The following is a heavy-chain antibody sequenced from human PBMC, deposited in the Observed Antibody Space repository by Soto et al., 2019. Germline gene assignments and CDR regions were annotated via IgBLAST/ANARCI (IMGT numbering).Heavy chain of an antibody. D-gene: IGHD6-13*01. CDR1: GFTFSSYA. J-gene: IGHJ4*02. Sequence: EVQLLESGGGLVQPGGSLRLSCAASGFTFSSYAMSWVRQAPGKGLVWVSAISGSGGSTYYADSVKGRFTISRDNSKNTLYLQMNSLRAEDTAVYYCAKGRGGSSWYSETYYYFDYWGQGTLVTVSS. CDR2: ISGSGGST. V-gene: IGHV3-23*01. CDR3: AKGRGGSSWYSETYYYFDY.